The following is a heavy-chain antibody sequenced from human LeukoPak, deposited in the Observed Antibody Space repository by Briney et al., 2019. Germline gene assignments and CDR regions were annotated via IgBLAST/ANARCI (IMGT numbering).Heavy chain of an antibody. V-gene: IGHV3-48*03. Sequence: GGSLRLSCAASGFTFSSYEMNWVRQAPGKGLEWVSYISSSGSTIYYADSVKGRFTISRDNAKNSLYLQMNSLRAEDTAVYYCARVSYGYDYYYYGMDVWGQGTTVTVSS. CDR3: ARVSYGYDYYYYGMDV. D-gene: IGHD5-18*01. J-gene: IGHJ6*02. CDR1: GFTFSSYE. CDR2: ISSSGSTI.